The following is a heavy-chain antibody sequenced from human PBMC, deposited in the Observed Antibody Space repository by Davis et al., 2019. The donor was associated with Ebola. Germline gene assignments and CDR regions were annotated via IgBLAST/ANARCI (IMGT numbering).Heavy chain of an antibody. J-gene: IGHJ6*04. D-gene: IGHD3-10*01. Sequence: ASVKVSCKASGYTFTSYYMHWVRQAPGQGLEWMGIINPSGGSTSYAQKFQGRVTMTRDTSTSTVYMELSSLRSEDTAVYYCARERVRGVIRDYYYYGMDVWGKGTTVTVSS. CDR2: INPSGGST. V-gene: IGHV1-46*01. CDR3: ARERVRGVIRDYYYYGMDV. CDR1: GYTFTSYY.